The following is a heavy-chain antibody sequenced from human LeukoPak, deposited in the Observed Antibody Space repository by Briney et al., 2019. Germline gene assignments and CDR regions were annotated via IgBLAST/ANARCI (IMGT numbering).Heavy chain of an antibody. V-gene: IGHV3-23*01. CDR3: AMDLWHLVRMIDH. CDR2: ISATGAST. J-gene: IGHJ4*01. CDR1: GFIFSKYA. Sequence: GGSLRLSCEGSGFIFSKYAMNWVRQAPGKGLEWVSAISATGASTYYIDSVKGRFTISRDNSNNTLYLQMNSLRAEDTARYYCAMDLWHLVRMIDHWGNGTLV. D-gene: IGHD6-6*01.